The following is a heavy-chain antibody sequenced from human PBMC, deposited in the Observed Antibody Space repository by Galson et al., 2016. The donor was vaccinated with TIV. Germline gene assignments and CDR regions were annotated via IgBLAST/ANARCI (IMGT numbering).Heavy chain of an antibody. V-gene: IGHV4-59*01. CDR1: SDSIINYY. CDR3: ARDLGLGAFDI. CDR2: ISDSGRS. Sequence: TLSLTCTVSSDSIINYYLSWIPQPPGKGLEWIGYISDSGRSNENPSLKSRVTISVDTSKKQISLKLKSVTAADTAMYYCARDLGLGAFDIWGQGTMVTASS. D-gene: IGHD7-27*01. J-gene: IGHJ3*02.